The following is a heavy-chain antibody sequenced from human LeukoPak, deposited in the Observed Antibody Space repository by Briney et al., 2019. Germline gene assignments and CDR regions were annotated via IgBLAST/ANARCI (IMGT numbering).Heavy chain of an antibody. CDR2: IYTSGST. CDR3: ARSRNTLQWELLT. J-gene: IGHJ5*02. Sequence: SETLSLTCTVSGGSISSYYWSWIRQPPGKGLEWIGRIYTSGSTNYNPSLKSRVTMSVDTSKNQFSLNLRSVTAADTAVYYCARSRNTLQWELLTWGQGTLVTVSS. D-gene: IGHD1-26*01. CDR1: GGSISSYY. V-gene: IGHV4-4*07.